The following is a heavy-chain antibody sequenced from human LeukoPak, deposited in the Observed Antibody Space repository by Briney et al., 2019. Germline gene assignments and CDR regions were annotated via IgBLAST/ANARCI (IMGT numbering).Heavy chain of an antibody. D-gene: IGHD3-16*01. J-gene: IGHJ4*02. CDR1: GGSISSYY. Sequence: SETLSLTCTVSGGSISSYYWSWIRQPPGKGLEWIGYINYSGSTNYNPSLKSRVTISVDTSKNQFSLKLSSVTAADTAVYYCAQGANYFDYWGQGTLVTVSS. CDR3: AQGANYFDY. CDR2: INYSGST. V-gene: IGHV4-59*08.